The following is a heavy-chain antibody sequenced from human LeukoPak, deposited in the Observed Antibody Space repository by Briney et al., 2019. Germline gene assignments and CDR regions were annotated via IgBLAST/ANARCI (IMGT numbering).Heavy chain of an antibody. D-gene: IGHD3-22*01. CDR3: AREGPGSSGYYYYFDY. V-gene: IGHV4-59*01. J-gene: IGHJ4*02. CDR1: GGSISSYY. CDR2: IYYSGST. Sequence: SETLSLTCTVSGGSISSYYWSWIRQPPGKGLEGIGYIYYSGSTNYNPSLKSRVTISVDTSKNQFSLKLSSVTAADTAVYYCAREGPGSSGYYYYFDYWGQGTLVTVSS.